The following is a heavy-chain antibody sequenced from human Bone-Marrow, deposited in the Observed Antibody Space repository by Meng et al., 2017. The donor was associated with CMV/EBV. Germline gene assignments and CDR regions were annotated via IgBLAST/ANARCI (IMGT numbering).Heavy chain of an antibody. CDR1: GFTFSSYW. CDR2: IHSGGST. D-gene: IGHD4/OR15-4a*01. J-gene: IGHJ6*02. V-gene: IGHV3-66*02. CDR3: ARDLSTSYFDNGVLNYYYYGMDV. Sequence: GESLKISCAASGFTFSSYWMHWVRQAPGKELVWVSVIHSGGSTYYADSVKGRFTISRDNSKNTLYLQMNSLRADDTAVYYCARDLSTSYFDNGVLNYYYYGMDVWGQGTTVTVSS.